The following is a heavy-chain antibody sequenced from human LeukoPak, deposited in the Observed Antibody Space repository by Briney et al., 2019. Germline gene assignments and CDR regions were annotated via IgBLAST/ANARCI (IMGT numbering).Heavy chain of an antibody. CDR2: IYWDDDK. D-gene: IGHD5-18*01. J-gene: IGHJ4*02. CDR1: GFSLTNGVG. Sequence: SGPTLVKPTQTLTLTCTFFGFSLTNGVGVGWIRQPPGKALEWLALIYWDDDKRYSPSLKTRLTITKDTSKNQVVLTMTNMDPVDTATYYCAYNPVNGYSLDYWGQGVLVTVSS. V-gene: IGHV2-5*02. CDR3: AYNPVNGYSLDY.